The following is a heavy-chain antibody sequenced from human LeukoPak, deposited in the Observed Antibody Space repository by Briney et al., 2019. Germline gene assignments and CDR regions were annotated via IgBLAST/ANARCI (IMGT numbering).Heavy chain of an antibody. CDR2: IYPGDSDT. J-gene: IGHJ6*02. CDR1: GYTFTSYW. Sequence: GESLKISCKVSGYTFTSYWIGWVRQMPGKGLEWMGIIYPGDSDTRYSPSFQGQITISVDKSINTAYLQWSSLKASDTAMYYCARHILARYTYSYDGMDVWGQGTTVTVSS. CDR3: ARHILARYTYSYDGMDV. V-gene: IGHV5-51*01. D-gene: IGHD5-18*01.